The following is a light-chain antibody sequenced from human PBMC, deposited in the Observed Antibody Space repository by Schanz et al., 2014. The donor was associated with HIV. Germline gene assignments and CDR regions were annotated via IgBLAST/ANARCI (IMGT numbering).Light chain of an antibody. CDR2: DVS. Sequence: QSALTQPASVSGSPGQSITISCTGTSSDVGNYNYVSWYQQLPGKVPKLMIYDVSNRASGVSNRFSGSKSGNTASLTISGLQAEDEADYYCGSYGGSDNMVFGGGTKLTVL. CDR3: GSYGGSDNMV. CDR1: SSDVGNYNY. V-gene: IGLV2-14*03. J-gene: IGLJ3*02.